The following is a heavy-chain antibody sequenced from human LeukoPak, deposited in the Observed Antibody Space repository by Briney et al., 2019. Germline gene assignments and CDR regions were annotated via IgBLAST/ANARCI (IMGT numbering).Heavy chain of an antibody. J-gene: IGHJ4*02. CDR3: AKDGDSSGYYQALLDY. CDR2: TSGSGGST. CDR1: GFTFSSYA. V-gene: IGHV3-23*01. D-gene: IGHD3-22*01. Sequence: PGGSLRLSCAASGFTFSSYAMSWVRQAPGKGLEWVSATSGSGGSTYYADSVKGRFTISRDNSKNTLYLQMNSLRAEDTAVYYCAKDGDSSGYYQALLDYWGQGTLVTVPS.